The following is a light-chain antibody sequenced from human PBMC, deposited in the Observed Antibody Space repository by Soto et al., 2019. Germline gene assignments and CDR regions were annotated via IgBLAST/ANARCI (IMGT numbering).Light chain of an antibody. CDR2: GAS. J-gene: IGKJ1*01. Sequence: EIVLTQSPGTLSFSPGERATLSCRASQSVRSSYLAWYQQKSGQAPRLLTYGASSRATGIPDRFSGSGSETDFTLTIIRLEPEDFAVYYCQQYASSPWTFGQGTKVDI. CDR1: QSVRSSY. V-gene: IGKV3-20*01. CDR3: QQYASSPWT.